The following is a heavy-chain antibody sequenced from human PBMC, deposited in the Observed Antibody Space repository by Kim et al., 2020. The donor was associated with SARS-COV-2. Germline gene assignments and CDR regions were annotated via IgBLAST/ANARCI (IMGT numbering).Heavy chain of an antibody. V-gene: IGHV3-15*01. D-gene: IGHD4-17*01. CDR3: TTEIKTTVTNPRRPFDY. Sequence: VKGRFTISRDDSTNTLYLQMNSLKTEDTAVYYCTTEIKTTVTNPRRPFDYWGQGTLVTVSS. J-gene: IGHJ4*02.